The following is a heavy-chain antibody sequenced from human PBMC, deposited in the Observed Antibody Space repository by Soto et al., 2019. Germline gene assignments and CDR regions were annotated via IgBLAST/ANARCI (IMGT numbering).Heavy chain of an antibody. V-gene: IGHV5-51*01. J-gene: IGHJ6*02. Sequence: GESLKISCKGSGYTFTNYWIVWVRQIPGKGLEWMGIIYPGDSDTRYSPSFQGQVTISADRSISTAYLQWSSLKASDTGMYYCARYPTLTGYFFHGMGVWRHGTTVTVCS. D-gene: IGHD4-17*01. CDR1: GYTFTNYW. CDR2: IYPGDSDT. CDR3: ARYPTLTGYFFHGMGV.